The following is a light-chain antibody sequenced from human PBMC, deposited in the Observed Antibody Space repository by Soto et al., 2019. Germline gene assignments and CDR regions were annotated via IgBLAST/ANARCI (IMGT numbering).Light chain of an antibody. CDR2: GAT. Sequence: DIQMTQSPASLSASVGDRVTISCRSSQNIDTFLNWYQQEPGKAPKLLIRGATTLQGGVPSRFSGSGSGTEFALTIGSLQPEDFATYYCQQSHSAPTFGRGTKVDIK. CDR1: QNIDTF. CDR3: QQSHSAPT. V-gene: IGKV1-39*01. J-gene: IGKJ1*01.